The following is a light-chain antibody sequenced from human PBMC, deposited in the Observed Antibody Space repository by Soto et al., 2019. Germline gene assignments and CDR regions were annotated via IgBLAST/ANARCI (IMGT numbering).Light chain of an antibody. Sequence: EIVLTQSPGTLSLSPGERATLSCRASQTISSYLAWYQHKPGQAPRLLIYDASSRATGIPDRFSGSGSGTDFPLTISRLVPEDFAVYYCQQYLSSPPYGFGQGTKLEIK. CDR1: QTISSY. V-gene: IGKV3-20*01. CDR3: QQYLSSPPYG. CDR2: DAS. J-gene: IGKJ2*03.